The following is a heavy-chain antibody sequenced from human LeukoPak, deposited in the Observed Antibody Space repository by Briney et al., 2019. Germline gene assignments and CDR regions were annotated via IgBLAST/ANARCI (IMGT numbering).Heavy chain of an antibody. CDR3: AKDRVSPGFNWFDP. V-gene: IGHV3-23*01. CDR2: ISDTGGST. J-gene: IGHJ5*02. CDR1: GFTFSNYA. D-gene: IGHD2/OR15-2a*01. Sequence: GGSLRLSCAASGFTFSNYAMSWVRQAPGKGLGWVSTISDTGGSTYYADSVKGRFTISRDNSKNTLYLQMNSLRAEDTAVYCCAKDRVSPGFNWFDPWGQGTLVSVSS.